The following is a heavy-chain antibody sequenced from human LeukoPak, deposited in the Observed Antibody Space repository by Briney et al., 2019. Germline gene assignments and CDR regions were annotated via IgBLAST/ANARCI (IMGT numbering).Heavy chain of an antibody. CDR2: ISGSGGST. J-gene: IGHJ3*02. D-gene: IGHD4-23*01. CDR1: GFTFSSYA. CDR3: ARDYGGNSDDAFDI. V-gene: IGHV3-23*01. Sequence: GGSLRLSCAASGFTFSSYAMSWVRQAPGKGLEWVSAISGSGGSTYYADSVKGRFTISRDNAKNSLYLQMNSLRAEDTAVYYCARDYGGNSDDAFDIWGQGTMVTVSS.